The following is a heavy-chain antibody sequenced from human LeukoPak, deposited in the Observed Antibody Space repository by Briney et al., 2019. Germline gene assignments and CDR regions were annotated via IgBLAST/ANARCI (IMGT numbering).Heavy chain of an antibody. J-gene: IGHJ4*02. Sequence: PWASVKVSCKASGYTFTSYGISWVRQAPGQGLEWMGWNSAYNGNTNYAQKLQGRVTMTTDTSTSTAYMELRSLRSDDTAVYYCARLAGIAVAQPLFIDYWGQGTLVTVSS. CDR1: GYTFTSYG. CDR2: NSAYNGNT. D-gene: IGHD6-19*01. V-gene: IGHV1-18*01. CDR3: ARLAGIAVAQPLFIDY.